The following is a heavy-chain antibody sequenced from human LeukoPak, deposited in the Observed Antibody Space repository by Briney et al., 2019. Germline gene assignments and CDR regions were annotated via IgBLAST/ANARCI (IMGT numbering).Heavy chain of an antibody. CDR2: INHSGST. J-gene: IGHJ4*02. CDR3: ARGRRFNDY. V-gene: IGHV4-39*07. Sequence: SETLSLTCTVPGGSISSGGYYWSWIRQPPGKGLEWIGEINHSGSTNYNPSLKSRVTISVDTSKNQFSLKLSSVTAADTAVYYCARGRRFNDYWGQGTLVTVSS. CDR1: GGSISSGGYY.